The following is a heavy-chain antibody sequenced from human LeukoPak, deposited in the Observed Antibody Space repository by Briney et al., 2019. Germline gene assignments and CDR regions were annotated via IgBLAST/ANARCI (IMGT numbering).Heavy chain of an antibody. Sequence: ASVKVSCKASGYTFTGYYMHWVRQAPGQGLEWMGWINPNSGGTNYAQKFQGRVTMTRDTSISTAYMELSRLRSDDTAVYYCAREVSGSYNYYYYMDVWGKGTTVTVSS. CDR3: AREVSGSYNYYYYMDV. CDR2: INPNSGGT. CDR1: GYTFTGYY. J-gene: IGHJ6*03. V-gene: IGHV1-2*02. D-gene: IGHD1-26*01.